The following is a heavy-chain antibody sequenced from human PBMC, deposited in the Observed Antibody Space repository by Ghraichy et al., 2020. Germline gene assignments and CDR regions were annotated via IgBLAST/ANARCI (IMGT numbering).Heavy chain of an antibody. Sequence: SETLSLTCAVYGGSFSGYYWSWIRQPPGKGLEWIGEINHSGSTNYNPSLKSRVTISVDTSKNQFSLKLSSVTAADTAVYYCARGRGYSYGWWGNYYYGMDVWGQGTTVTVSS. CDR2: INHSGST. CDR3: ARGRGYSYGWWGNYYYGMDV. V-gene: IGHV4-34*01. CDR1: GGSFSGYY. J-gene: IGHJ6*02. D-gene: IGHD5-18*01.